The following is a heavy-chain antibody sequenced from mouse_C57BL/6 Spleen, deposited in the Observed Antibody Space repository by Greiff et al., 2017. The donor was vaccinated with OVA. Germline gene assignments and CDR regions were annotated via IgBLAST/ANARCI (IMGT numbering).Heavy chain of an antibody. CDR3: ARERALYYYGSSSYAMDY. D-gene: IGHD1-1*01. V-gene: IGHV1-12*01. CDR2: IYPGNGDT. J-gene: IGHJ4*01. CDR1: GYTFTSYN. Sequence: QVQLKQSGAELVRPGASVTMSCKASGYTFTSYNMHWVKQTPRQGLEWIGAIYPGNGDTSYNQKFKGKATLTVDKSSSTAYMQLSSLTSEDSAVYFCARERALYYYGSSSYAMDYWGQGTSVTVSS.